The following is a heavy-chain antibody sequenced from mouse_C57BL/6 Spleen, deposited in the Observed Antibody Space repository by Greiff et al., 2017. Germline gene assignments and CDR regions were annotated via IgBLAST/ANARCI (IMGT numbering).Heavy chain of an antibody. V-gene: IGHV1-52*01. J-gene: IGHJ3*01. Sequence: QVQLQQPGAELVRPGSSVKLSCKASGYTFTSYWMHWVKQRPIQGLEWIGNIDPSDSETHYNQKFKDKATLTVDKSSSTAYMQLSSLTSEDSAVYYCARGGFYDYEGAWFAYWGQGTLVTVSA. CDR3: ARGGFYDYEGAWFAY. CDR1: GYTFTSYW. D-gene: IGHD2-4*01. CDR2: IDPSDSET.